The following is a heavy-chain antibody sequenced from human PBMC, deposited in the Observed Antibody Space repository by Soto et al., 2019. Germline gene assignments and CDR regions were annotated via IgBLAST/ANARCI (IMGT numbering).Heavy chain of an antibody. J-gene: IGHJ4*02. CDR1: GFTFSNYA. Sequence: EVQLLESGGGLVQPGGSLRLSCAASGFTFSNYAVTWVRQAPGKGLEWVSSISGSGVSTYYADSVKGRFTISRDNSKNTLYLQMTSLRAEDTAVYYCAKDQGSSWYEIDYWGQGTLVTVSS. CDR3: AKDQGSSWYEIDY. D-gene: IGHD6-13*01. CDR2: ISGSGVST. V-gene: IGHV3-23*01.